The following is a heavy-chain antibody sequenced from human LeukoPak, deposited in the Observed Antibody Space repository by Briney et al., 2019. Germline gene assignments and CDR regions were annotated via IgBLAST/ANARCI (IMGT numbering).Heavy chain of an antibody. Sequence: PSQTLSLTCTVSGGSISSGDYYWSWIRQPPGKGLEWIGYIYYSGSTYYNPSLKSRVTISVDTSKNQFSLELSSVTAADTAVYYCARDRGGYYDSSSYYFDYWGQGTLVTVSS. D-gene: IGHD3-22*01. CDR2: IYYSGST. J-gene: IGHJ4*02. CDR3: ARDRGGYYDSSSYYFDY. V-gene: IGHV4-30-4*01. CDR1: GGSISSGDYY.